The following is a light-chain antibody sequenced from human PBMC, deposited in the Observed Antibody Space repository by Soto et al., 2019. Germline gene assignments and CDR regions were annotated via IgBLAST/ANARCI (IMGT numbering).Light chain of an antibody. CDR2: EGS. CDR1: SSDVGSHNL. CDR3: CSYAGSRTFVV. Sequence: QPASVSGSPGQSITIPCTGTSSDVGSHNLVSWYQQHPGKAPKLMIYEGSKRPSGVSDRFSGSKSGNTASLTISGLQAEDEADYYCCSYAGSRTFVVFGGGTKVTVL. V-gene: IGLV2-23*01. J-gene: IGLJ2*01.